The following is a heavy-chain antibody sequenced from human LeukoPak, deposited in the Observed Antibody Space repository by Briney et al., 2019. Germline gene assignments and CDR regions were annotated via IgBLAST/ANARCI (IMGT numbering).Heavy chain of an antibody. CDR3: PRQSDASGWNPFDY. CDR2: ISGGCITR. V-gene: IGHV3-23*01. CDR1: GFTFSHYA. J-gene: IGHJ4*02. D-gene: IGHD6-19*01. Sequence: PGGSLRLSCAASGFTFSHYAMSWVRQAPGKGVEWVSTISGGCITRYYADSAKGLFTISRDNSKNTMFLQMNSLRADDTAVYYCPRQSDASGWNPFDYWGQGILVTVSS.